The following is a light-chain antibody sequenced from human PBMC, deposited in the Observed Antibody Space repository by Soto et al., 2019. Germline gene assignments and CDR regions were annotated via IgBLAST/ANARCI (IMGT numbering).Light chain of an antibody. Sequence: DIQMTQSPSSLSASVGDRVTITCRTSRSINTYLNWYQQKPGKAPNLLIYSASTLQSGVPSRFSGSGSGTDFTLTISSLQPEDFATYYCQQSFSTPPYTFGQGTKLEMK. V-gene: IGKV1-39*01. CDR1: RSINTY. J-gene: IGKJ2*01. CDR2: SAS. CDR3: QQSFSTPPYT.